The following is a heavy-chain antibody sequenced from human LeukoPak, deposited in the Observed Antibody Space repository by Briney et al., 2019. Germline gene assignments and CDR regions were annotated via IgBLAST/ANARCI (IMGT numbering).Heavy chain of an antibody. J-gene: IGHJ4*02. CDR2: ISSSSSYI. CDR1: GFTFSSYW. V-gene: IGHV3-21*01. CDR3: ASSKRRWELLNY. Sequence: PGGSLRLSCVASGFTFSSYWMSWVRQAPGKGLEWVSSISSSSSYIYYADSVKGRFTISRDNAKNSLYLQMNSLRAEDTAVYYCASSKRRWELLNYWGQGTLVTVSS. D-gene: IGHD1-26*01.